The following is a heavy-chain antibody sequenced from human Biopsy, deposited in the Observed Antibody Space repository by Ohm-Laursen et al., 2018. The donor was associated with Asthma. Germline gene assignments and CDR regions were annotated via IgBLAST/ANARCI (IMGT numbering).Heavy chain of an antibody. J-gene: IGHJ4*02. CDR2: VSWNSGSI. CDR1: GFTFDDYA. CDR3: VKDIRLQLWGFDS. Sequence: SSLRLSRAASGFTFDDYAMHWVRQAPGKGLEWVSGVSWNSGSIDYADSVKGRFTISRDNAKNSLYLQMNSLRGADTALYYCVKDIRLQLWGFDSWGQGTLVTVSS. V-gene: IGHV3-9*01. D-gene: IGHD6-13*01.